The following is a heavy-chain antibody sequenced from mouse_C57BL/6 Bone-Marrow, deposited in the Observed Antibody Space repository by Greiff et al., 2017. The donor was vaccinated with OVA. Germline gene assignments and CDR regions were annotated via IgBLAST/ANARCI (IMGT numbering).Heavy chain of an antibody. CDR2: IYPGDGDT. CDR1: GYAFSSSW. Sequence: QVQLKESGPELVKPGASVKISCKASGYAFSSSWMNWVKPRPGKGLEWIGRIYPGDGDTNYNGKFKGKATLTADKSSSTAYMQLSSLTSEDSAVYFCARGLLFDYWGQGTTLTVSS. J-gene: IGHJ2*01. CDR3: ARGLLFDY. V-gene: IGHV1-82*01. D-gene: IGHD2-10*01.